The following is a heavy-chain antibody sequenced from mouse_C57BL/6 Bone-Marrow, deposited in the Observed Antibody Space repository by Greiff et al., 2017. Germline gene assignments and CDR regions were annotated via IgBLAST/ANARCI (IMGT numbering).Heavy chain of an antibody. Sequence: QVQLKQPGAELVKPGASVKLSCKASGYTFTSYWMQWVKQRPGQGLEWIGEIDPSDSYTNYNQKFKGKATLTVDTSSSTAYMQLSSLASEDSAVYNCARDGYFGFAYWGQGTLVTVAA. CDR3: ARDGYFGFAY. D-gene: IGHD2-3*01. CDR1: GYTFTSYW. CDR2: IDPSDSYT. J-gene: IGHJ3*01. V-gene: IGHV1-50*01.